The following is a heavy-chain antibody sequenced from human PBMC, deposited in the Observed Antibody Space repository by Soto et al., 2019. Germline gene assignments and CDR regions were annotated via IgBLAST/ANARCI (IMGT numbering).Heavy chain of an antibody. J-gene: IGHJ5*02. CDR2: IIPILGIA. CDR1: GGTFSSYT. Sequence: QVQLVQSGAEVKKPGSSVKVSCKASGGTFSSYTISWVRQAPGQGLEWMGRIIPILGIANYAQKFQGRVTITADKATSTAYMELSSLRSEDTAVDYCARVLKTVAGIRGGCFDPWGQGTLVTVSS. CDR3: ARVLKTVAGIRGGCFDP. D-gene: IGHD6-19*01. V-gene: IGHV1-69*02.